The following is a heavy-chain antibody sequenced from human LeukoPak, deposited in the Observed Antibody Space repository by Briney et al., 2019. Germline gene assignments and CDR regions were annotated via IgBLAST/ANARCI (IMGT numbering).Heavy chain of an antibody. V-gene: IGHV3-30*02. CDR2: IRYDGSNK. D-gene: IGHD3-3*01. J-gene: IGHJ4*02. Sequence: GGSLRLSCAASGFTFSSYGMHWVRQAPGQGLEWVAFIRYDGSNKYYADSVKGRFTISRDNAKNTLYLQMNSLRAEDTAVYYCARGVAGYDFWSGSEYWGQGTLVTVSS. CDR1: GFTFSSYG. CDR3: ARGVAGYDFWSGSEY.